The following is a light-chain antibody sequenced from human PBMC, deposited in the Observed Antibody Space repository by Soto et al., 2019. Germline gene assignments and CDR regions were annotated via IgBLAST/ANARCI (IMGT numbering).Light chain of an antibody. Sequence: DIQMTQSPSSLSASVGDRVTSTCRASQSITTYLNWYQQKPGKAPKLLIYATSSLHSGVPSRFSGSASGPDFTLTISRLQPEDFATYYCQQSYSTPRTFGGGTKVEI. J-gene: IGKJ4*01. CDR1: QSITTY. CDR2: ATS. CDR3: QQSYSTPRT. V-gene: IGKV1-39*01.